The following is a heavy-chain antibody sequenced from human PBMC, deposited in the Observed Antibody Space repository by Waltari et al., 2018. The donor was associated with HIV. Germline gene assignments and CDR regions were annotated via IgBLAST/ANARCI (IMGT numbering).Heavy chain of an antibody. CDR3: ATGQQVWETWSQLDY. CDR1: GFTSRNSG. J-gene: IGHJ4*02. V-gene: IGHV3-30*03. CDR2: ISFDGSNQ. D-gene: IGHD1-1*01. Sequence: QVQLVESGGGVVQPGRFLSLSCRAPGFTSRNSGMHGVRQASGKGLEWVAVISFDGSNQYYADSVRGRFTISRDNSKKKVFLQMNSLRLDDSALYYCATGQQVWETWSQLDYWGQGTLVIVSS.